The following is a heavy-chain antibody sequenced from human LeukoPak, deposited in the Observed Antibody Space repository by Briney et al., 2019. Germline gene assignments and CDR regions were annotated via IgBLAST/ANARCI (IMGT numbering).Heavy chain of an antibody. Sequence: ETLSLTCNVSGGSISSYYWSWIRQPPGKGLEWIGYIYYSGSTNYNPSLKSRVTISVDTSKNQFSLKLSSVTAADTAVYYCARVNELEMATISSRVARGWFDPWGQGTLVTVSS. CDR2: IYYSGST. CDR1: GGSISSYY. D-gene: IGHD5-24*01. CDR3: ARVNELEMATISSRVARGWFDP. V-gene: IGHV4-59*01. J-gene: IGHJ5*02.